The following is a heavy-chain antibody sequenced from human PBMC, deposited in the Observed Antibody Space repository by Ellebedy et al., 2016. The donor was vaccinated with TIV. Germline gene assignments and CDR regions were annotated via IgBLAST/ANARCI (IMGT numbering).Heavy chain of an antibody. CDR3: ARDRPYYDSGTSHPAFDY. V-gene: IGHV3-30-3*01. Sequence: GGSLRLSXAASGFTFNTYAMHWVRQAPGKGLEWVALLSYDGSNTYYAESVKGRFTVSRDNSKSTLYLQMNSLRGDDTAVYYCARDRPYYDSGTSHPAFDYWGQGTLVTVSP. CDR2: LSYDGSNT. D-gene: IGHD3-16*01. CDR1: GFTFNTYA. J-gene: IGHJ4*02.